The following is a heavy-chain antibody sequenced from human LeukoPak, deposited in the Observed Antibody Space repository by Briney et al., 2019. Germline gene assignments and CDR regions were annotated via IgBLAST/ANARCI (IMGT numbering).Heavy chain of an antibody. V-gene: IGHV3-30*18. D-gene: IGHD2-15*01. CDR2: ISKDESNK. Sequence: PGGSLRLSCAASGFSFSTFGMHWVRQTPGKGLEWVSHISKDESNKYYADSVKGRFTISRDNSKNTLYLQMNSLRAEDTAVYYCAKCGGYCSGGSCYYSQLDYWGQGTLVTVSS. CDR1: GFSFSTFG. CDR3: AKCGGYCSGGSCYYSQLDY. J-gene: IGHJ4*02.